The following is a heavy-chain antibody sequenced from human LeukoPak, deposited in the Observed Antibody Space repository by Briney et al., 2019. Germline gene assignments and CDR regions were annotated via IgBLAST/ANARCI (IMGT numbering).Heavy chain of an antibody. Sequence: GGSLRLSCAASGFTFSSYSMNWVRQAPGKGLEWVSSISSSSSYIYYADSVKGRFTISRDNAKNSPYLQMNSLRAEDTAVYYCARSAYCGGDCYRLFDYWGQGTLVTVSS. CDR1: GFTFSSYS. J-gene: IGHJ4*02. D-gene: IGHD2-21*02. V-gene: IGHV3-21*01. CDR2: ISSSSSYI. CDR3: ARSAYCGGDCYRLFDY.